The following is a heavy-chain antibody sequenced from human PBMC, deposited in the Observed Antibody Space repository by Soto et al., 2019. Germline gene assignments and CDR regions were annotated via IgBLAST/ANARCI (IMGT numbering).Heavy chain of an antibody. V-gene: IGHV4-59*01. CDR1: GGSISNYY. Sequence: PWETLSLTCTVSGGSISNYYWGWIRQPPGKGLEWIGYVYYTGTTHFNPSLKSRVSMSVDTSKNQFSLKLTSVTSADTAVYYCARAAAADYWGQGTLVTVSS. D-gene: IGHD6-13*01. J-gene: IGHJ4*02. CDR3: ARAAAADY. CDR2: VYYTGTT.